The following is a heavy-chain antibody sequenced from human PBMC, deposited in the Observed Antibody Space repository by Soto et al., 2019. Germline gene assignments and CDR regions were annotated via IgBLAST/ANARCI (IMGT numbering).Heavy chain of an antibody. CDR3: ARAATGWGNAFDI. J-gene: IGHJ3*02. CDR1: GGSISSADYY. Sequence: SETLSLTCIVSGGSISSADYYWSWVRQPPGKGLEWIGYIYYSGSTYYNPSLKSRLTISVDTSKNQFSLKLSSVTAADTAVYYCARAATGWGNAFDIWGQGTMVTVS. V-gene: IGHV4-30-4*01. CDR2: IYYSGST. D-gene: IGHD2-15*01.